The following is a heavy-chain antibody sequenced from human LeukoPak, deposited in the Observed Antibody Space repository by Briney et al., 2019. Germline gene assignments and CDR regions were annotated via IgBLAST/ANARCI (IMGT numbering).Heavy chain of an antibody. CDR2: INPSGGST. CDR3: ARDHCSGGSCYPGYYYMDV. CDR1: GYTFTSYY. Sequence: ASVKVSCKASGYTFTSYYMHCVRQAPGQGLEWMGLINPSGGSTSYAQKFQGRVTMTRDTSTSTVYMELSSLRSEDTAVYYCARDHCSGGSCYPGYYYMDVWGKGTTVTTSS. V-gene: IGHV1-46*01. J-gene: IGHJ6*03. D-gene: IGHD2-15*01.